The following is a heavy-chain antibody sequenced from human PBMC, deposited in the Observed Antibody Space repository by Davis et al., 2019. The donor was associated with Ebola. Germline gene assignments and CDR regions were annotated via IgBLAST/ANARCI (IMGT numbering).Heavy chain of an antibody. D-gene: IGHD6-13*01. J-gene: IGHJ4*02. CDR3: ARDLRQLVWGYFDY. V-gene: IGHV3-48*02. CDR2: ISSSSSTI. CDR1: GFTFSSNS. Sequence: GESLKISCAASGFTFSSNSMNWVRQAPGKGLEWVSYISSSSSTIYYADSVKGRFTISRDNAKNSLYLQMNSLRDEDTAVYYCARDLRQLVWGYFDYWGQGTLVTVSS.